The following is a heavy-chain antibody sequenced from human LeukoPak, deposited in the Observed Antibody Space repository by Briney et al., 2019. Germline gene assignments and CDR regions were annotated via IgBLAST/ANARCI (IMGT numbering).Heavy chain of an antibody. CDR2: IYYSGST. CDR3: ARIVATGGYYMDV. D-gene: IGHD5-12*01. Sequence: SETLSLTCTVSGGSISSYYWSWIRQPPGKGLEWIGYIYYSGSTYYNPSLKSRVTISVDTSKNQFSLKLSSVTAADTAVYYCARIVATGGYYMDVWGKGTTVTVSS. V-gene: IGHV4-59*08. J-gene: IGHJ6*03. CDR1: GGSISSYY.